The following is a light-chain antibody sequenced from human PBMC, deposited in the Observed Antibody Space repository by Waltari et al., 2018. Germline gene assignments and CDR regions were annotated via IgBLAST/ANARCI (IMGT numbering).Light chain of an antibody. CDR3: AAWDDSLSGFYV. CDR2: RNN. Sequence: QSVLTQPPSASGTPGQRVTIPCSGSSSNIGRNYVYSYQQLPGTAPKHLINRNNQRPSGVPDRFSGSKSGTSASLAISGLRSEDEADYYCAAWDDSLSGFYVFGTGTKVTVL. V-gene: IGLV1-47*01. CDR1: SSNIGRNY. J-gene: IGLJ1*01.